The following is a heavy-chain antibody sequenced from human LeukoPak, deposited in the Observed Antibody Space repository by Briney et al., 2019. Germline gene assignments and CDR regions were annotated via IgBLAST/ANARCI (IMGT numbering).Heavy chain of an antibody. Sequence: ASVKVSCKASGYTFTSYDINWVRQATGQGLEWMGWMNPNSGNTGYAQKFQGRVTITRNTSISTAYMELSSLRSEDTAVYYCARRRDSSGLPFDYWGQGTLVTVSS. V-gene: IGHV1-8*03. J-gene: IGHJ4*02. CDR1: GYTFTSYD. CDR3: ARRRDSSGLPFDY. CDR2: MNPNSGNT. D-gene: IGHD3-22*01.